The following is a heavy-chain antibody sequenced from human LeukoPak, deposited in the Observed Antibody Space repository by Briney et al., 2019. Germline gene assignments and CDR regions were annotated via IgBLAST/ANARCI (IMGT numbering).Heavy chain of an antibody. J-gene: IGHJ3*02. V-gene: IGHV3-23*01. Sequence: GGSLRPSCAASGLTFSSYAMSWVREAPGKGLEWISTISGSGGTTYHADSVKGRFTISRDKSKNTLYLQMNSLRADDTDVYYCAKDPRVSYCSSTTCAYAFDIWGQGTMVTVSS. D-gene: IGHD2-2*01. CDR3: AKDPRVSYCSSTTCAYAFDI. CDR2: ISGSGGTT. CDR1: GLTFSSYA.